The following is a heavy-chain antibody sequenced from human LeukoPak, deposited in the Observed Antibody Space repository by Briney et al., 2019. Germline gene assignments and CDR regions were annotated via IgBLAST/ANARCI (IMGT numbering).Heavy chain of an antibody. Sequence: PGGSLRLSCAASGFTFSSYAMSWVRQAPGKGLEWVSAISGSGGSTYYADSVKGRFTISRDNAKNSLYLQMNSLRAEDTAVYYCARDQVAGWRQDYYYYGMDVWGQGTTVTVSS. J-gene: IGHJ6*02. CDR2: ISGSGGST. D-gene: IGHD6-19*01. CDR1: GFTFSSYA. CDR3: ARDQVAGWRQDYYYYGMDV. V-gene: IGHV3-23*01.